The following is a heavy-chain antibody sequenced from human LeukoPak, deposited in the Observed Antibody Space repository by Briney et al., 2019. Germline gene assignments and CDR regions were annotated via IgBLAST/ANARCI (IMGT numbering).Heavy chain of an antibody. J-gene: IGHJ4*02. CDR1: GFTFSNYA. Sequence: GGPLRLSCAVSGFTFSNYAMSWVRQAPGKGLEWVSAISGAGGNTFYADSVKGRFTISRDNSNNTLYLQMNSLRAEGTAVYYCAKSSPPPLRYWGQGTLVTVSS. V-gene: IGHV3-23*01. CDR3: AKSSPPPLRY. CDR2: ISGAGGNT.